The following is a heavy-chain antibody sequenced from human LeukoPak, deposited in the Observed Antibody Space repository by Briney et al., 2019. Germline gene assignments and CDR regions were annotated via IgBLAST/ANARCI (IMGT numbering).Heavy chain of an antibody. V-gene: IGHV3-53*01. Sequence: GGSLRLSCAVSGFTVTSNYMTWVRQAPGKGLEWVAVIYSGGRTYYADSVKGRFTTSRDNAKNSLYLQMNSLRAEDTAVYYCARVGSIAAAGTPDYWGQGTLVTVSS. CDR2: IYSGGRT. CDR3: ARVGSIAAAGTPDY. CDR1: GFTVTSNY. J-gene: IGHJ4*02. D-gene: IGHD6-13*01.